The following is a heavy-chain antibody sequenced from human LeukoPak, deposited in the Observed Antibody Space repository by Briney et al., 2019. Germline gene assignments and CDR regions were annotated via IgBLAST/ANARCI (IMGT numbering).Heavy chain of an antibody. V-gene: IGHV3-21*01. CDR2: ITRSSTYI. D-gene: IGHD5-24*01. J-gene: IGHJ3*02. Sequence: PGGSLRLSCAASGFSLSSYAMNWVRQAPGKGLEWVSCITRSSTYIYDADSVKGRFTISRDNAKNSLYLQMNSLRAEDTAVYYCARAPINGGRVDAFDIWGQGTMVTVSS. CDR1: GFSLSSYA. CDR3: ARAPINGGRVDAFDI.